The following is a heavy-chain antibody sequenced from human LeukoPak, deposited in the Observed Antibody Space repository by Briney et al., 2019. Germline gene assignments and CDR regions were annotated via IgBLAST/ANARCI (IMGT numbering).Heavy chain of an antibody. J-gene: IGHJ4*02. CDR1: GGSFSGYY. CDR3: ARDGSLGYCSSTSCYTWGSFDY. D-gene: IGHD2-2*02. Sequence: PSETLSLTCAVYGGSFSGYYWSWIRQPPGKGLEWIGEINHSGSTNYNPSLKSRVTISVDTSKNQFSLKLSSVTAADTAVYYCARDGSLGYCSSTSCYTWGSFDYWGQGTLVTVSS. V-gene: IGHV4-34*01. CDR2: INHSGST.